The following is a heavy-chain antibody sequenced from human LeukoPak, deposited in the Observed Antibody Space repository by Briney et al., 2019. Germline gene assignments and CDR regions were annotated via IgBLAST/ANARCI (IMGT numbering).Heavy chain of an antibody. Sequence: PSETLSLTCSVSGGSINNVVYYWNWIRQPPGKALEWIGDIYQTGTTYYNPSFESRVTISADTSNNQVSLKMNAVTAADTAVYYCARRRGSSRGGPFDYWGRGTLVIVSS. D-gene: IGHD2-2*01. CDR2: IYQTGTT. CDR1: GGSINNVVYY. CDR3: ARRRGSSRGGPFDY. J-gene: IGHJ4*02. V-gene: IGHV4-39*01.